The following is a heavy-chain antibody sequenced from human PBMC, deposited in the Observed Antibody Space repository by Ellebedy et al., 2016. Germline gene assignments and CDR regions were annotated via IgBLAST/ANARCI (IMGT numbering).Heavy chain of an antibody. V-gene: IGHV3-30-3*01. J-gene: IGHJ6*02. CDR1: GFTFSSYA. CDR3: ATGARLSGYPYYYYGMDV. D-gene: IGHD3-3*01. Sequence: GESLKISCAASGFTFSSYAMHWVRQAPGKGLEWVAVISYDGSNKYYADSVKGRFTISRDNSKNTLYLQMNSLRAEDTAVYYCATGARLSGYPYYYYGMDVWGQGTTVTVSS. CDR2: ISYDGSNK.